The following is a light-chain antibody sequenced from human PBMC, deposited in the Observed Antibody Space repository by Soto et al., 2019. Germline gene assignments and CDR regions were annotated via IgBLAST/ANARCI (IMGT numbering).Light chain of an antibody. CDR3: SSYTSSTTLL. J-gene: IGLJ2*01. CDR2: DVS. CDR1: GSDLGGYNY. V-gene: IGLV2-14*03. Sequence: QSVLTQPASVSGCPGQSITISCTGTGSDLGGYNYVSWYQQHPGKAPKLMIYDVSNRPSGVSNRFSGSKSGNTASLTISGLQAEDEADYYCSSYTSSTTLLFGGGTQLTVL.